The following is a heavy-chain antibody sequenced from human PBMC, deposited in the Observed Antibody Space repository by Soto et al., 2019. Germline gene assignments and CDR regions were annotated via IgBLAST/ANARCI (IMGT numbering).Heavy chain of an antibody. J-gene: IGHJ6*02. CDR1: GYTFTSYY. Sequence: GPSVKVSCKASGYTFTSYYMHWVRQAPGQGLEWMGIINPSGGSTSYAQKFQGRVTMTRDTSTSTVYMELSSLRSEDTAVYYCASDIVAPYGMDVWGQGTTVTVSS. D-gene: IGHD5-12*01. V-gene: IGHV1-46*01. CDR2: INPSGGST. CDR3: ASDIVAPYGMDV.